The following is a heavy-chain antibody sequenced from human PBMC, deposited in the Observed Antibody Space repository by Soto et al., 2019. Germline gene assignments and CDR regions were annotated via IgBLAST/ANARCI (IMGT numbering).Heavy chain of an antibody. V-gene: IGHV4-59*08. CDR1: GGSISSYY. D-gene: IGHD6-19*01. Sequence: SETLSLTCTVSGGSISSYYWSWIRQPPGKGLEWIGYIYYSGSTNYNPSLKSRVTISVDTSKNQFSLKLSSVTAADTAVYYCASLAVAGHEDFDYWGQGTLVTVSS. J-gene: IGHJ4*02. CDR2: IYYSGST. CDR3: ASLAVAGHEDFDY.